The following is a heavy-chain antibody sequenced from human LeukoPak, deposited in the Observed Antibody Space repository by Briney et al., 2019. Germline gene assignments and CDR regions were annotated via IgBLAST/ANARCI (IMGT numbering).Heavy chain of an antibody. CDR3: ERDYYGYDY. Sequence: GRSLRLSCAASGFSFSSYAMHWVRQAPGKGLEWVAVILYDGSNEYYADSVKGRFTISRDNPKNTLYLQMNSLRAEDTAVYYCERDYYGYDYWGQGTLVTVSS. CDR2: ILYDGSNE. J-gene: IGHJ4*02. CDR1: GFSFSSYA. D-gene: IGHD3-10*01. V-gene: IGHV3-30-3*01.